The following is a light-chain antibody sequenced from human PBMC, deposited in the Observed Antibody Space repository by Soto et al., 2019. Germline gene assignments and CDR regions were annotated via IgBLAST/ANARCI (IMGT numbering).Light chain of an antibody. CDR3: QQYGSSSST. CDR1: QSISSSY. Sequence: EIVLTQSPGTLSLSPGERATLSCRASQSISSSYLAWYQQKPGQAPRLLIYAASSRATGIPDMFSGSGSGTDFTLTISRLEPEDFAVYYCQQYGSSSSTFGQGTQLEIK. J-gene: IGKJ2*01. CDR2: AAS. V-gene: IGKV3-20*01.